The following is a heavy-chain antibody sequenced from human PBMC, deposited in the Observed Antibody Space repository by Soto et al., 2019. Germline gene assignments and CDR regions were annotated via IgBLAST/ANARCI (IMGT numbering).Heavy chain of an antibody. CDR1: GFTFSNYA. D-gene: IGHD6-19*01. J-gene: IGHJ6*02. CDR3: AQAHTSGWSSYYYYGLDV. V-gene: IGHV3-23*01. CDR2: INNNGGIT. Sequence: VGSLRLSCGASGFTFSNYAMSWVRQAPGKGLEWVSGINNNGGITHYADSVKGRFTISRDNSKNTLYLQINSLRAEDTAVYYCAQAHTSGWSSYYYYGLDVWGQGTTVTVSS.